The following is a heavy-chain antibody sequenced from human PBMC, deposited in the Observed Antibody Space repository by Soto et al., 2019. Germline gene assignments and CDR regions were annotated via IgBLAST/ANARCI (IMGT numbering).Heavy chain of an antibody. V-gene: IGHV3-72*01. D-gene: IGHD3-3*01. CDR1: GFTFSDHY. CDR3: VVLRFLEWFTDY. J-gene: IGHJ4*02. CDR2: TRNKANSYTT. Sequence: GGSLRLSCAASGFTFSDHYMDWVRQAPGKGLEWVGRTRNKANSYTTEYAASVKSRFTISRDDSKNSLYLQMNSLKTEDTAVYYCVVLRFLEWFTDYWGQGTLVTVSS.